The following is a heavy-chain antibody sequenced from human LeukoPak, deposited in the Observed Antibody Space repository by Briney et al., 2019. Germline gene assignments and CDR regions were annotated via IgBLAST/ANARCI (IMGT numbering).Heavy chain of an antibody. V-gene: IGHV4-4*07. J-gene: IGHJ4*02. CDR1: GGSISSYY. CDR2: IYTSGST. Sequence: PSETLSLTCTVSGGSISSYYWSWIRQPAGKGLEWIGRIYTSGSTNYNPSLKSRVTMSVDTSKNQFSLKLSSVTAADTAVYYCAISSNYDFWSGYWGLVYWGQGTLVTVSS. CDR3: AISSNYDFWSGYWGLVY. D-gene: IGHD3-3*01.